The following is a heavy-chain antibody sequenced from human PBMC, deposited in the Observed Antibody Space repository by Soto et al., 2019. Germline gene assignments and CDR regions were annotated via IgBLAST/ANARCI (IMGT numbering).Heavy chain of an antibody. D-gene: IGHD3-16*01. Sequence: SETLSLTCTVSGGSISSYYWIWIRQPPGKGLEWIGYIYYSGSTNYNPSLKSRVTISVDTSKNQFSLKLSSVTAADTAVYYCARGGGNDAFDIWGQGTMVTVSS. V-gene: IGHV4-59*01. CDR1: GGSISSYY. CDR2: IYYSGST. CDR3: ARGGGNDAFDI. J-gene: IGHJ3*02.